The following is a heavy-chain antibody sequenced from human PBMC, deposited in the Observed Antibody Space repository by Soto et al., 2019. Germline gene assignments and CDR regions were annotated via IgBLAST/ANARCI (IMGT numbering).Heavy chain of an antibody. J-gene: IGHJ4*02. CDR2: ISYDGSNK. D-gene: IGHD1-20*01. Sequence: PGGSLRLSCAASGFTFSSYAMHWVRQAPGKGLEWVALISYDGSNKYYADSVKGRFTISRDNSKNTLYLQMNSLRAEDTAVYYCAREGSPYNWNYVSYWGQGTLVTVSS. CDR3: AREGSPYNWNYVSY. CDR1: GFTFSSYA. V-gene: IGHV3-30-3*01.